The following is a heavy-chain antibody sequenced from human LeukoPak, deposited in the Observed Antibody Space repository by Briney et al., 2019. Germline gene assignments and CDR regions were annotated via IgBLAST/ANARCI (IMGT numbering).Heavy chain of an antibody. Sequence: ASVKVSCKASGGTFSSYAISWVRQAPGQGPEWMGGIIPIFGTANYAQKFQGRVTITADESTSTAYMELSSLRSEDTAVYYCASLGRGVVATAIRSRYYFDYWGQGTLVTVSS. CDR2: IIPIFGTA. CDR3: ASLGRGVVATAIRSRYYFDY. V-gene: IGHV1-69*01. CDR1: GGTFSSYA. J-gene: IGHJ4*02. D-gene: IGHD2-21*02.